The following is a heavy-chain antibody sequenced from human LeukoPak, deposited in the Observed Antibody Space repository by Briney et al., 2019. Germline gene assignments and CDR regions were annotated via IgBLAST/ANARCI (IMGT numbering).Heavy chain of an antibody. J-gene: IGHJ4*02. CDR1: GGSIANTTHY. CDR2: IYYNGNT. V-gene: IGHV4-39*07. D-gene: IGHD3-22*01. CDR3: ARVSDSSGLLFGY. Sequence: SESLSLTCTVSGGSIANTTHYWGWIRQPPGKGLEWIGSIYYNGNTYYNPSLKSRLTISVDTSKNQFSLRLTSVTAADTAVYYCARVSDSSGLLFGYWGQGTLVTVSS.